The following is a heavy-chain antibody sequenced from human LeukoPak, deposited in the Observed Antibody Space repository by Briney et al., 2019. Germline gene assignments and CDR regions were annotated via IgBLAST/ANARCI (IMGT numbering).Heavy chain of an antibody. CDR2: ISYDGSNK. J-gene: IGHJ4*02. D-gene: IGHD3-10*01. CDR3: ARDRKGIIRYYFDY. CDR1: GLTLSSYA. V-gene: IGHV3-30-3*01. Sequence: GRSLRLSCAASGLTLSSYAMHWVRQAPGKGLEWVPVISYDGSNKYYADSVKGRFTISRDNSKNTLYLQMNSLRAEDTAVYYCARDRKGIIRYYFDYWGQATLVTVSS.